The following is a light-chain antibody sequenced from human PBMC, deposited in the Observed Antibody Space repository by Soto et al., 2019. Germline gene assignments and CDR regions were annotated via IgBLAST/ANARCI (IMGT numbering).Light chain of an antibody. CDR1: QSLAGNY. CDR3: QQYGTSPPLT. V-gene: IGKV3-20*01. Sequence: EMVLVQSPGTLSLSPGERATLSCRASQSLAGNYLAWYQQKPGQAPRLLIDGASTRATGTPDRFSGSGSGTDFTLTISRQEPEDFAVYYCQQYGTSPPLTFGGGTKVEIK. J-gene: IGKJ4*01. CDR2: GAS.